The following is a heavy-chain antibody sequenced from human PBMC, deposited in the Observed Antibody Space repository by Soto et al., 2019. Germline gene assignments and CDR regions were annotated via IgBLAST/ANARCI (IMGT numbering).Heavy chain of an antibody. V-gene: IGHV3-30*18. CDR3: AKIRSGWYGGAFDT. J-gene: IGHJ4*01. CDR2: SSYDGSNE. D-gene: IGHD3-16*01. Sequence: QVKLAESGGGVVQVGRSLRLSCVASGFSLRSYGMHWIRQAPCKGLEWVAGSSYDGSNEYYLDSVKGRFSISRDNSKNTLFLQMSNLRIDDTGVFYCAKIRSGWYGGAFDTWGHGTQVTVSP. CDR1: GFSLRSYG.